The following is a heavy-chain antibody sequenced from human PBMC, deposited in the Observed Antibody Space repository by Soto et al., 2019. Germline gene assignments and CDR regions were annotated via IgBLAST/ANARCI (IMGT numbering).Heavy chain of an antibody. CDR1: GFTFSSYS. CDR2: ISSSTSTI. Sequence: EVQLVESGGGLVQPGGSLRLSCAASGFTFSSYSMNWVRQAPGKGLEWVSYISSSTSTIYYADSVKGRFTISRDNAKNSLYLQSNSLRAEDTAVYYCAREQGYVSDDWGQGTLVTVSS. CDR3: AREQGYVSDD. D-gene: IGHD2-15*01. J-gene: IGHJ4*02. V-gene: IGHV3-48*01.